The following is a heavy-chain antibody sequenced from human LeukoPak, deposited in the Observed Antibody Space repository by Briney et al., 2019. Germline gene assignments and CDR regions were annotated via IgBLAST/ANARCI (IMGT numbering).Heavy chain of an antibody. Sequence: SETLSLTCTVSGGSISSYYWSWIRQPPGKGLEWIGYIYCSGSTNYNPSHKSRVTISVDTSKNQFSLKLSSVTAADTAVYYCARLMIDRWELLKENWFDPWGQGTLVTVSS. CDR3: ARLMIDRWELLKENWFDP. CDR1: GGSISSYY. D-gene: IGHD1-26*01. V-gene: IGHV4-59*08. J-gene: IGHJ5*02. CDR2: IYCSGST.